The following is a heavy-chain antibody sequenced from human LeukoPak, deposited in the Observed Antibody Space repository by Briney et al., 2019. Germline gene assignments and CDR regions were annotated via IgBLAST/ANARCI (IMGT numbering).Heavy chain of an antibody. CDR3: ARHRYITSSSYFDY. J-gene: IGHJ4*02. D-gene: IGHD6-6*01. CDR2: INHSGST. V-gene: IGHV4-34*01. Sequence: KISETLSLTCAVYGGSFSGYYWSWIRQPPGKGLEWIGEINHSGSTNYNPSLKSRVTISVDTSKNQFSLKLSSVTAADTAVYYCARHRYITSSSYFDYWGQGTLVTVSS. CDR1: GGSFSGYY.